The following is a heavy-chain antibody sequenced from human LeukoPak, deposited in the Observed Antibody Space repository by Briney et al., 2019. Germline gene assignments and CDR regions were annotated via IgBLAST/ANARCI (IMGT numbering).Heavy chain of an antibody. Sequence: ASVKVSCKVSGYTLTELSMHWVRQAPGKGLEWMGGFDPEDGETIYAQKFQGRVTMTEDTSTDTAYMELSSLRSEDTAVYYCATAVGVVIAMEYWGQGTLVTVSS. CDR3: ATAVGVVIAMEY. CDR2: FDPEDGET. CDR1: GYTLTELS. V-gene: IGHV1-24*01. J-gene: IGHJ4*02. D-gene: IGHD2-21*01.